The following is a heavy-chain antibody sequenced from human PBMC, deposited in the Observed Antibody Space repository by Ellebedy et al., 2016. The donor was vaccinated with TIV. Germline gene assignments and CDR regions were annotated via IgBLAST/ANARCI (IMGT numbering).Heavy chain of an antibody. D-gene: IGHD3-22*01. CDR1: GYTFTGYY. J-gene: IGHJ4*02. Sequence: ASVKVSXXASGYTFTGYYMHWVRQAPGQGLEWMGIINPSGGSTSYAQKFQGRVTMTRDTSTSTVYMELSSLRSEDTAVYYCARGHYYDSSGYPPFDYWGQGTLVTVSS. V-gene: IGHV1-46*01. CDR2: INPSGGST. CDR3: ARGHYYDSSGYPPFDY.